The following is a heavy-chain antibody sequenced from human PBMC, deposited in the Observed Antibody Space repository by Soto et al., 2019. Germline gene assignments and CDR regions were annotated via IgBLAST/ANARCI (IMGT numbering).Heavy chain of an antibody. V-gene: IGHV1-2*02. CDR1: GYTFRDSV. CDR2: VNPETAAT. J-gene: IGHJ6*02. CDR3: ERIQWSLDDCCGMDV. D-gene: IGHD2-21*02. Sequence: QVQLVPAGAYVKKSWASVKVSCKASGYTFRDSVLQWLRQAPGQGLEWVAWVNPETAATNYAKKFQDRVTMTSSTSFSTAYLELARLRPDDTADYYCERIQWSLDDCCGMDVWGQGTAVTVSS.